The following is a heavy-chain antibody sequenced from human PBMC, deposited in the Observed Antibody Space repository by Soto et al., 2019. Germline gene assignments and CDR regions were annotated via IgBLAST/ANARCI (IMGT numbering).Heavy chain of an antibody. CDR1: GFTFSSYA. J-gene: IGHJ4*02. CDR2: ISGSGGTT. Sequence: GGSLRLSCAASGFTFSSYAMSWVRQAPGKGLEWVSIISGSGGTTFYADSVKGRFTISRDNSKNTLYLQMNSLRAEDTAVYYCAKDRDSVMVVTATFDYWGQGTQVTVSS. V-gene: IGHV3-23*01. CDR3: AKDRDSVMVVTATFDY. D-gene: IGHD2-15*01.